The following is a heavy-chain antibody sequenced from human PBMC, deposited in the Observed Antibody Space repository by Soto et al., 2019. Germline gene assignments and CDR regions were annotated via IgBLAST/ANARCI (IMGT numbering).Heavy chain of an antibody. V-gene: IGHV4-4*02. CDR2: IYHTGDT. CDR3: ARNGIYYYYMDV. CDR1: RSSVSNSNW. D-gene: IGHD1-1*01. Sequence: QVQLQESGPGLVKPSGTLSLTCVVSRSSVSNSNWWTWVRQPPGKGLEWIGEIYHTGDTNYNPSLVSRVTLSIDKSRNQFSLRLGSVTAADTAVYFCARNGIYYYYMDVWGRGTTVTVSS. J-gene: IGHJ6*03.